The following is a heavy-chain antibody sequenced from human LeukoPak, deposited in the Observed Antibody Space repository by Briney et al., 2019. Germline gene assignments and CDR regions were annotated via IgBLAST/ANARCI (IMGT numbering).Heavy chain of an antibody. J-gene: IGHJ5*02. CDR1: GGSISSSNYY. V-gene: IGHV4-39*07. CDR2: FYYSGTS. Sequence: SETLSLTCTVSGGSISSSNYYWGWIRQPPGKGLEWIGSFYYSGTSYYNPSIKSQVTMSADTSKNQLSLELRSVTAADTAVYYCARSYDILTGYYHNWFDPWGQGTLVTVSS. D-gene: IGHD3-9*01. CDR3: ARSYDILTGYYHNWFDP.